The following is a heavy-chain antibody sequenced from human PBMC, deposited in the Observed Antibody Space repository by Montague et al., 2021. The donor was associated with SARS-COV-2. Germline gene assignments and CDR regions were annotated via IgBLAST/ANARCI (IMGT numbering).Heavy chain of an antibody. CDR2: IYFSGSA. CDR3: ARHAPVGDNYRRYPFNFDF. J-gene: IGHJ4*02. CDR1: GGAISTSSFH. D-gene: IGHD4/OR15-4a*01. Sequence: SETLSLTCTVSGGAISTSSFHWGWVRQSPGKGLEWIATIYFSGSAYYNPSLKSRVSISIDTSKYRFSLQLTSVTAADTAVYYCARHAPVGDNYRRYPFNFDFWGQGTLVTVSS. V-gene: IGHV4-39*01.